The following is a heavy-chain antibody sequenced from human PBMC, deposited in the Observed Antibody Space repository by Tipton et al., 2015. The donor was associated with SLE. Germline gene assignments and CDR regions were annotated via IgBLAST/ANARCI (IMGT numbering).Heavy chain of an antibody. CDR3: ARGGASAKWLDP. Sequence: TLSLTCTVSGGPISGHYWSRNRQPPGKGLAWIGYIHYTGSTHYNPSLESRVTMSVDTSNNQFSLRLTSVNAADTAIYYCARGGASAKWLDPWGEGTLVTVSS. CDR2: IHYTGST. D-gene: IGHD2-2*01. CDR1: GGPISGHY. V-gene: IGHV4-59*11. J-gene: IGHJ5*02.